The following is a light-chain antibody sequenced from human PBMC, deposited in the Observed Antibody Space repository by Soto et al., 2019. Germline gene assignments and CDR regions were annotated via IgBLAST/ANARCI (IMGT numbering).Light chain of an antibody. CDR1: QSIYTK. CDR2: DAS. V-gene: IGKV3-20*01. Sequence: EIVLPQSPGTLSLSPGEGATLSCRASQSIYTKLAWYQKKSGQAPRLLIYDASTRTYGIPDRFSGSGSGTVFSLTISRLEPEDFAVYYCQQYAGSLYTFAQGTKLDIK. CDR3: QQYAGSLYT. J-gene: IGKJ2*01.